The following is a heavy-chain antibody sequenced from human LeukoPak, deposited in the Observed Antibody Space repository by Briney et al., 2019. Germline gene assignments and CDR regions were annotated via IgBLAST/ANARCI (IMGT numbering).Heavy chain of an antibody. CDR2: IKPSGGST. Sequence: GSVKVSCKASGYNFISYYMHWVRQAPGQGLEWMGIIKPSGGSTSYAQKFQDRVTMTRDTSTSTVYMELSSLKSEDTAVYYCAREDVVLVDAVRYYYYGMDVWGQGTTVTVSS. V-gene: IGHV1-46*01. CDR1: GYNFISYY. J-gene: IGHJ6*02. D-gene: IGHD2-8*01. CDR3: AREDVVLVDAVRYYYYGMDV.